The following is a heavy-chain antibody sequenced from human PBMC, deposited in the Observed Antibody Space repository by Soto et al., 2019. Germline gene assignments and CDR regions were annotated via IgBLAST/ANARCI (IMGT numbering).Heavy chain of an antibody. CDR1: GGSFSDYY. CDR2: ISSSSSYT. J-gene: IGHJ4*02. D-gene: IGHD3-3*01. Sequence: LSLTCAVYGGSFSDYYMSWIRQAPGKGLEWVSYISSSSSYTNYADSVKGRFTISRDNAKNSLYLQMNSLRAEDTAVYYCARGALFYYFDYWGQGTLVTVSS. V-gene: IGHV3-11*05. CDR3: ARGALFYYFDY.